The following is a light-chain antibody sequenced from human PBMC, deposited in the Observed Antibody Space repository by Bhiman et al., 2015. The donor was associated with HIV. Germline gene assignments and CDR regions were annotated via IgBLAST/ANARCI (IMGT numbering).Light chain of an antibody. CDR3: ETWDSSLSAEV. V-gene: IGLV1-51*01. Sequence: QSILTQPRSASGTPGQRVTISCSGSSSNIGSNTGNWYQQLPGTAPKLLIYDNNKRPSGIPDRFSGSKSGTSATLGITGLQTGDEADYYCETWDSSLSAEVFGGGTKLTVL. CDR1: SSNIGSNT. CDR2: DNN. J-gene: IGLJ3*02.